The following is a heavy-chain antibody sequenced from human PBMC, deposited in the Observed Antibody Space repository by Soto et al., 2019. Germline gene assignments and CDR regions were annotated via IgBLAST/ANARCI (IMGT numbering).Heavy chain of an antibody. CDR1: GFTFDDYA. D-gene: IGHD3-10*01. V-gene: IGHV3-9*01. CDR2: ISWNSGSI. J-gene: IGHJ4*02. CDR3: AKERIWFGELILR. Sequence: GGSLRLSCAASGFTFDDYAMHWVRQAPGKGLEWVSGISWNSGSIGYADSVKGRFTISRDNAKNSLYLQMNSLRAEDTALYYCAKERIWFGELILRWGQGTLVTVSS.